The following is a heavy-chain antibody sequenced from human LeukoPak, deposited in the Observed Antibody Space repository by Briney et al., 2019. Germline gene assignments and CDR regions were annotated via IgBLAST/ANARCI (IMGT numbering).Heavy chain of an antibody. CDR2: ISPSNCAT. Sequence: ASVKVSCKASGYTFTAYYMHWVRKATGKGTEWMGWISPSNCATKDAQKFQGRVTITADKSTSTAYMELSSRRYEDTAVYYCATEGIAAAVSDAFDIWGQGTMVTVSS. J-gene: IGHJ3*02. CDR3: ATEGIAAAVSDAFDI. CDR1: GYTFTAYY. V-gene: IGHV1-2*02. D-gene: IGHD6-13*01.